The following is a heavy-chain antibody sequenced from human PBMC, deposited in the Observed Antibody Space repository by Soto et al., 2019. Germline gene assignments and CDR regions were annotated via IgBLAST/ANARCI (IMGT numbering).Heavy chain of an antibody. CDR3: ARALPDYTYFAY. V-gene: IGHV6-1*01. Sequence: QTLSLTCVVSGDSVSDYGAAWTWIRQSPSKGLEWLGRTYYRSKWYNDYALSVKSRITITPDTSKNQFSLQLNSVTPEDTAVYYCARALPDYTYFAYWGQGTLVTVSS. CDR1: GDSVSDYGAA. J-gene: IGHJ4*02. D-gene: IGHD4-4*01. CDR2: TYYRSKWYN.